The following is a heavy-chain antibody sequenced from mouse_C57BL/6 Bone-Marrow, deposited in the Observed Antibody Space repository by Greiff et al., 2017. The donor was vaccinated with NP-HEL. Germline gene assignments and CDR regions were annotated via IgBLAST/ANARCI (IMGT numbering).Heavy chain of an antibody. CDR3: AMRRGYYGNYEDYAMDY. CDR1: GYTFTSYW. Sequence: QVQLKQPGAELVKPGASVKVSCKASGYTFTSYWMHWVKQRPGQGLEWIGRIHPSDSDTNYNQKFKGKATLTVDKSSSTAYMQLSSLTSEDSAVYYCAMRRGYYGNYEDYAMDYWGQGTSVTVSS. V-gene: IGHV1-74*01. D-gene: IGHD2-1*01. J-gene: IGHJ4*01. CDR2: IHPSDSDT.